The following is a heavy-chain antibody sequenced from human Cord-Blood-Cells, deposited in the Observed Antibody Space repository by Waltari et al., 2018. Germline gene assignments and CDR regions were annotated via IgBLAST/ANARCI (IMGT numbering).Heavy chain of an antibody. CDR2: ISGSCGST. Sequence: EVQLLESGGGLVQPGGSLRLSCAASGFTFSSYAMSWVRQAPGKGLEWVSAISGSCGSTYYADSVKGRFTISRDNSKNTLYLQMNSLRAEDTAVYYCAKDRGGTGIPFDYWGQGTLVTVSS. CDR3: AKDRGGTGIPFDY. D-gene: IGHD7-27*01. V-gene: IGHV3-23*01. J-gene: IGHJ4*02. CDR1: GFTFSSYA.